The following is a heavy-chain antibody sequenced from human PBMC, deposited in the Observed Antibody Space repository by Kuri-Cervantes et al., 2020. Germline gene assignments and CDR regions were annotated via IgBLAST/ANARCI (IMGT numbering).Heavy chain of an antibody. CDR1: GFTFSSYW. Sequence: GGSLRLSCAASGFTFSSYWMHWVRQAPGKGLVWVSRINSDGSSTSYADSVKGRFTISRDNAKNTLYLQMNSLRAEDTAVYYLARGASSSWRRSSSWCYFDYWGEGPWSPSPQ. CDR3: ARGASSSWRRSSSWCYFDY. CDR2: INSDGSST. J-gene: IGHJ4*03. D-gene: IGHD6-13*01. V-gene: IGHV3-74*01.